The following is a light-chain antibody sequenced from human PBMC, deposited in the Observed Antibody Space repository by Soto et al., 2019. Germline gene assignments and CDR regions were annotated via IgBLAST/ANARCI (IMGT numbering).Light chain of an antibody. Sequence: DVVLTQSPLSLPVTLGQPASISCRSTQSLVYSDGNIYLNWFQQRPGQSPRRLIYKVSNRDSGVPDRCSGSGSGADFTLQISRVEGEDVGVYYHMQGSHCPSITFSQGTRLEIK. CDR3: MQGSHCPSIT. V-gene: IGKV2-30*01. CDR1: QSLVYSDGNIY. CDR2: KVS. J-gene: IGKJ5*01.